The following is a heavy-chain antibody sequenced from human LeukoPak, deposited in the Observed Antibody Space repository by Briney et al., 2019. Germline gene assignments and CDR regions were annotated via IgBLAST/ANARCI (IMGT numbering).Heavy chain of an antibody. V-gene: IGHV1-69*04. Sequence: SVKVSCKASGGTFSSYAISWVRQAPGQGLEWMGRIIPILGRANYAQKFQGRVTITADKSTSTAYMELSSLRSEDTALYYCARHFWGTMVRAASMDVWGQGTTVTVSS. J-gene: IGHJ6*02. CDR1: GGTFSSYA. D-gene: IGHD3-10*01. CDR2: IIPILGRA. CDR3: ARHFWGTMVRAASMDV.